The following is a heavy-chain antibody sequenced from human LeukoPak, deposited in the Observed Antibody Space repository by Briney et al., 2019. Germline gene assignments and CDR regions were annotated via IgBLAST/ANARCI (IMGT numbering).Heavy chain of an antibody. CDR2: MNPNSGNT. CDR1: GYTFTSYG. CDR3: ARSSGNRYCSGGSCYGQAYYYYGMDV. J-gene: IGHJ6*02. Sequence: GASVKVSCKASGYTFTSYGISWVRQATGQGLEWMGWMNPNSGNTGYAQKFQGRVAMTRNTSISTAYMELSSLRSEDTAVYYCARSSGNRYCSGGSCYGQAYYYYGMDVWGQGTTVTVSS. V-gene: IGHV1-8*02. D-gene: IGHD2-15*01.